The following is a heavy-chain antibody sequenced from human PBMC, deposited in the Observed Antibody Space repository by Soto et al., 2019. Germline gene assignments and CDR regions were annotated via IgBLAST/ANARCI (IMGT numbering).Heavy chain of an antibody. V-gene: IGHV4-34*01. D-gene: IGHD2-15*01. Sequence: SETLSLTCAVYGGSFSGYYWSWIRQPPGKGLEWIGEINHSGSTNYNPSLKSRVTISVDTSKNQFSLKLSSVTAADTAVYYCARVVVAATPDYFDYWGQGTLVTVSS. CDR2: INHSGST. CDR3: ARVVVAATPDYFDY. CDR1: GGSFSGYY. J-gene: IGHJ4*02.